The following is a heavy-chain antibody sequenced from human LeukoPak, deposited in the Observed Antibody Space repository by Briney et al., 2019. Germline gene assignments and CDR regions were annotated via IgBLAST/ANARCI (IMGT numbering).Heavy chain of an antibody. V-gene: IGHV1-69*06. CDR1: GGTFSSYA. CDR3: ARKRPPGDGMVV. Sequence: SVKVSCKASGGTFSSYAISWVRQAPGQGLEWMGVIIPIFGTANYAQTFPGRVTITAAKSTSTAYIELSSLGSVDTAVDYCARKRPPGDGMVVWGKGTTDTVSS. CDR2: IIPIFGTA. J-gene: IGHJ6*04.